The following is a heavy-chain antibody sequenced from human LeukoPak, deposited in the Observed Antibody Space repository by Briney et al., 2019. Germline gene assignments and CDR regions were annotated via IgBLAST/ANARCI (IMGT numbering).Heavy chain of an antibody. CDR1: GFTFSSYS. CDR2: ISSSSSYI. Sequence: GGSLRLSCAASGFTFSSYSMNWVRQAPGKGLEWVSSISSSSSYIYYADSVKGRFTISRDNAKNSLYLQMNSLRAEDTAVYYCARGDHGGYYYMDVWGKGTTVTISS. V-gene: IGHV3-21*01. D-gene: IGHD2-21*02. CDR3: ARGDHGGYYYMDV. J-gene: IGHJ6*03.